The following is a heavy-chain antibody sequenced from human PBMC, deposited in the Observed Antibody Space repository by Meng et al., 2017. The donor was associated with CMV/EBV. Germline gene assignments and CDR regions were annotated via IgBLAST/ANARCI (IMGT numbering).Heavy chain of an antibody. CDR3: AHTWSSNYFDP. V-gene: IGHV2-5*01. J-gene: IGHJ5*02. D-gene: IGHD4-11*01. CDR2: IYWNDDK. Sequence: SGPTLVKPTQTLTLTCTFSGFSLTTSGVSVVWIRQPPGKALEWLALIYWNDDKRYSPSLKSRLTITKDTSKNQVVLTVTNMDLVDTATYYCAHTWSSNYFDPWGQGTLVTVSS. CDR1: GFSLTTSGVS.